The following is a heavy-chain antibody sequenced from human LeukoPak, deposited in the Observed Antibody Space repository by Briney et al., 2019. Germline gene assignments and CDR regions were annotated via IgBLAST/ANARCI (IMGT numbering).Heavy chain of an antibody. D-gene: IGHD6-13*01. V-gene: IGHV3-30-3*01. CDR3: AREDSSTFDY. CDR2: ISYDGSNK. Sequence: GSLRLSCAASGFTFSSYAMHWVRQAPGKGLEWVAVISYDGSNKYYADSVKGRFTISRDNSKNTLYLQMNSLRAEDTAVYYCAREDSSTFDYWGQGTLVTVSS. J-gene: IGHJ4*02. CDR1: GFTFSSYA.